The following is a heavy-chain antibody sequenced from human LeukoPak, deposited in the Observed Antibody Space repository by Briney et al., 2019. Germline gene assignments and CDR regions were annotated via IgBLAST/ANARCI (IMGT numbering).Heavy chain of an antibody. V-gene: IGHV3-48*04. CDR3: ARGMTYYYDSSGYYIDY. Sequence: GGSLRLSCAASGVTFSSYSMNWVRQAPGKGLEWVSYISSSGSTIYYADSVKGRFTISRDNAKNSLYLQMNSLRAEDTAVYYCARGMTYYYDSSGYYIDYWGQGTLVTVSS. J-gene: IGHJ4*02. CDR2: ISSSGSTI. D-gene: IGHD3-22*01. CDR1: GVTFSSYS.